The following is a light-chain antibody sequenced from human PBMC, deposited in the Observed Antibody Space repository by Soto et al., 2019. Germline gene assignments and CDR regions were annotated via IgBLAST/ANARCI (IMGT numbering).Light chain of an antibody. Sequence: EIVMTQSPATLSVSPGETATLSCRASQYVSNKVAWYQQKPGQAPSLLILGASTRATGVPARFSGSGSGTEFTLSISSLQSEDFAVYYCKQYKEWPPFTFGQGNDWRL. J-gene: IGKJ5*01. CDR2: GAS. V-gene: IGKV3-15*01. CDR1: QYVSNK. CDR3: KQYKEWPPFT.